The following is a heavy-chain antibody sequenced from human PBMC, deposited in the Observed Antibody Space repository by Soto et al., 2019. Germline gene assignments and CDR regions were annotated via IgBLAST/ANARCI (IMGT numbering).Heavy chain of an antibody. CDR3: ARERGRYGMDV. J-gene: IGHJ6*04. CDR1: VYTFTSYD. D-gene: IGHD3-10*01. CDR2: MNPTSGNT. Sequence: QVQLVQSGAEVKKPGASVKVSCKASVYTFTSYDINWVRQATGQGLEYMGWMNPTSGNTGYAQKFQGRVTMTRNTSISTAYIELISLISDDTAVYYCARERGRYGMDVWGKGTKVTVSS. V-gene: IGHV1-8*01.